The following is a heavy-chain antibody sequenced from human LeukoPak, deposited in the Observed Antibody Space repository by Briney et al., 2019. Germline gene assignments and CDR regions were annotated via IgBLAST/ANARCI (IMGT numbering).Heavy chain of an antibody. CDR3: ARLTMVRGVEGYYFDY. Sequence: SETLSLTCTVSSGSISRDYWHWIRQPPGKGLEWIGEINHSGSTNYNPSLKSRVTISVDTSKNQFSLKLSSVTAADTAVYYCARLTMVRGVEGYYFDYWGQGTLVTVSS. V-gene: IGHV4-34*01. J-gene: IGHJ4*02. CDR2: INHSGST. CDR1: SGSISRDY. D-gene: IGHD3-10*01.